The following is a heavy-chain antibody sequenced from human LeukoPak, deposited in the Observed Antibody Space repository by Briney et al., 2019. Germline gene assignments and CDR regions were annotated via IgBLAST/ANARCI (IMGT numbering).Heavy chain of an antibody. D-gene: IGHD3-16*01. J-gene: IGHJ5*02. CDR2: TYYRSKWYD. Sequence: SQILSLTCAISGDSVSSNSAAWNWIRQSPSRGLEWLGRTYYRSKWYDDYAVSVKSRITINPDTSKNQFSLQLNSVTPDDTAVYYCAKDSGFGLNGFDPWGQGTLVTVSS. CDR3: AKDSGFGLNGFDP. CDR1: GDSVSSNSAA. V-gene: IGHV6-1*01.